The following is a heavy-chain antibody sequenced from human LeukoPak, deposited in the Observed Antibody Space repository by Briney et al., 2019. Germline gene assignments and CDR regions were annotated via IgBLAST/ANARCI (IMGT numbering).Heavy chain of an antibody. V-gene: IGHV3-53*01. J-gene: IGHJ3*02. CDR2: IYSGGST. CDR3: ARHSSSWYFAFDI. D-gene: IGHD6-13*01. Sequence: PGGSLRLSCAASGFTVSGNYMSWVRQAPGKGLEWVSVIYSGGSTYYADSVKGRFTISRDNSKNTLYLQMNSLRAEDTAVYYCARHSSSWYFAFDIWGQGTMVTVSS. CDR1: GFTVSGNY.